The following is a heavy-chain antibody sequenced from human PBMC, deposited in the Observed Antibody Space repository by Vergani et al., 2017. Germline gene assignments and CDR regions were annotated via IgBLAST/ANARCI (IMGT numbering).Heavy chain of an antibody. CDR2: IRSKANSYAT. V-gene: IGHV3-73*01. D-gene: IGHD2-2*01. Sequence: EVQLVESGGGLVQPGGSLKLSCAASGFTFSGSAMHWVRQASGKGLEWVGRIRSKANSYATAYAASVKGRFTISRDDSKNTAYLQMNSLKTEDTAVYDCTRHEADQLLAGDPWGQGTLVTVSS. CDR3: TRHEADQLLAGDP. J-gene: IGHJ5*02. CDR1: GFTFSGSA.